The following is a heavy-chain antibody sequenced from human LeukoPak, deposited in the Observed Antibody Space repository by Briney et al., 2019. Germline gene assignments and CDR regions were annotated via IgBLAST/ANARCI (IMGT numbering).Heavy chain of an antibody. CDR2: IIPIFGTA. J-gene: IGHJ4*02. CDR3: AKGDTYYDLLTCFDF. CDR1: GGTFSSYA. V-gene: IGHV1-69*13. D-gene: IGHD3-9*01. Sequence: SVKVSCKASGGTFSSYAISWVRQAPGQGLEWMGGIIPIFGTANYAQKFQGRVTITADESTSTAYMELSSLRDEDTAVYYCAKGDTYYDLLTCFDFWGPGTLVTVSS.